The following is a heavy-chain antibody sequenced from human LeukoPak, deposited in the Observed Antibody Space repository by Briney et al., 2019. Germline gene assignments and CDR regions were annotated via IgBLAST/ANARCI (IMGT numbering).Heavy chain of an antibody. V-gene: IGHV3-43D*03. CDR2: ISWDGDQT. Sequence: GGSLRLSCAASGFTFDDFAMHWVRQAPGKGLEWISFISWDGDQTYYADSVKGRFTISRDNGENSLYLQMSSLRTEDTALYYCAKAESSGQPWSIHYWGQGTMVTVSS. CDR1: GFTFDDFA. CDR3: AKAESSGQPWSIHY. J-gene: IGHJ4*02. D-gene: IGHD3-22*01.